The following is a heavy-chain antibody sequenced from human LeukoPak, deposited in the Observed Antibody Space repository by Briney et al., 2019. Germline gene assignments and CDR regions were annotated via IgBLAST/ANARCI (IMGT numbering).Heavy chain of an antibody. V-gene: IGHV4-38-2*01. D-gene: IGHD3-22*01. CDR1: GYSISSDNY. Sequence: SETLSLTCAVSGYSISSDNYWVWIRQPPGQGLEWTGGIYHSGSTYYNPSLKSRVTMSVDTSKNQFSLKLSSVIAADTAVYYCARAPRDSSSSNYMRRFDYWGQGTLVTVSS. J-gene: IGHJ4*02. CDR2: IYHSGST. CDR3: ARAPRDSSSSNYMRRFDY.